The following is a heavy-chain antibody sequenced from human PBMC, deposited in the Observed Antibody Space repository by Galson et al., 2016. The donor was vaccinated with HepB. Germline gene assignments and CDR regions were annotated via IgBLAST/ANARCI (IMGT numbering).Heavy chain of an antibody. V-gene: IGHV3-13*01. Sequence: SLRLSCAASGFTVSSYDMHWLRQVPGKGLEWVSVITTAGDTYYSGSVKGRFSISRQNAKNSLYLQMNSLRAGDTAVYYCAREWCNNGVCYVFDYWGQGTLLTVSS. CDR2: ITTAGDT. D-gene: IGHD2-8*01. CDR3: AREWCNNGVCYVFDY. J-gene: IGHJ4*02. CDR1: GFTVSSYD.